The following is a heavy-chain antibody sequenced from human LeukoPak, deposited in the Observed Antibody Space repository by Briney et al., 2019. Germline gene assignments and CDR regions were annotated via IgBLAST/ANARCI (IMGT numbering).Heavy chain of an antibody. Sequence: PGGSLRLSCAASGLTFSTYAMHWVRQAPGKGLEWVAVISYDGSNKYYADSVKGRFTISRDNSKNTLYLQMNSLRAEDTAVYYCARDPFPTVTTPDYWGQGTLVTVSS. CDR2: ISYDGSNK. D-gene: IGHD4-17*01. CDR1: GLTFSTYA. J-gene: IGHJ4*02. V-gene: IGHV3-30-3*01. CDR3: ARDPFPTVTTPDY.